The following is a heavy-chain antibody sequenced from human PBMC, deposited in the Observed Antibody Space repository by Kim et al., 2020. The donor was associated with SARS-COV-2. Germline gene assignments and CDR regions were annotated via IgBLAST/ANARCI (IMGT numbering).Heavy chain of an antibody. CDR1: GGSFSGYY. D-gene: IGHD2-15*01. J-gene: IGHJ4*02. CDR3: AREGYCSGGSCYIV. CDR2: INHSGST. Sequence: SETLSLTCAVYGGSFSGYYWSWIRQPPGKGLEWIGEINHSGSTNYNPSLKSRVTISVDTSKNQFSLKLSSVTAADTAVYYCAREGYCSGGSCYIVWGQGTLVTVSS. V-gene: IGHV4-34*01.